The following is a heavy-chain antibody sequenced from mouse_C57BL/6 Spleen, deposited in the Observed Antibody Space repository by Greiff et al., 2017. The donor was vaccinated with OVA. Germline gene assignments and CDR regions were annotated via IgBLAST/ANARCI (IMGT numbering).Heavy chain of an antibody. CDR2: ISNGGGST. J-gene: IGHJ3*01. CDR3: ARSFAY. Sequence: EGMLVESGGGLLRPGGSLKPSFAAPGFPFSDFFMFWVRQTPEKRLEWVAYISNGGGSTYYPDTVKGRFTISRDNAKNTLYLQMSRLKSEDTAMYYCARSFAYWGQGTLVTVSA. CDR1: GFPFSDFF. V-gene: IGHV5-12*01.